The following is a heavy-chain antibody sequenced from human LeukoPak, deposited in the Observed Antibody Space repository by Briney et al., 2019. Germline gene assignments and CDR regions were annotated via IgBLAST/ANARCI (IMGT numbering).Heavy chain of an antibody. CDR2: INPNSGGT. CDR1: GYTFTGYY. J-gene: IGHJ4*02. Sequence: ASVKVSCKASGYTFTGYYMHWVRQAPGQGLEWMGRINPNSGGTNYAQKFQGRVTMTRDTSISTAYMELSSPRSDDTAVYYCARGYNYGYEYWGQGTLVTVSS. V-gene: IGHV1-2*06. D-gene: IGHD5-18*01. CDR3: ARGYNYGYEY.